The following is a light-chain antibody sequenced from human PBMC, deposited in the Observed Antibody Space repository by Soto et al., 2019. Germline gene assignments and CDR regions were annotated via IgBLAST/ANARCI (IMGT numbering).Light chain of an antibody. J-gene: IGKJ4*01. Sequence: IQLTQSPSSLSASVGDTVTITCRASQGISSALAWYQHKSGKAPKSLIYDASTLESGVPSRFSGSGSGTDFTLTISSLQAEDFATYYCQQFNSYPLTFGGGTRVEIK. CDR3: QQFNSYPLT. CDR1: QGISSA. V-gene: IGKV1-13*02. CDR2: DAS.